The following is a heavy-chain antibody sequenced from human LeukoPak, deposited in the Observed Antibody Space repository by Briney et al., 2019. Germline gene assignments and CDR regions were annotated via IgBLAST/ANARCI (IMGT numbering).Heavy chain of an antibody. CDR3: ARDGSAGRKCDY. Sequence: GGSLRLSCAASGFTFSSYSMNWVRQAPGEGLEWVSSISSSSSYIYYADSVKGRFTISRDNAKNSLYLQMNSLRAEDTAVYYCARDGSAGRKCDYWGQGTLVTVSS. CDR1: GFTFSSYS. D-gene: IGHD6-13*01. J-gene: IGHJ4*02. CDR2: ISSSSSYI. V-gene: IGHV3-21*01.